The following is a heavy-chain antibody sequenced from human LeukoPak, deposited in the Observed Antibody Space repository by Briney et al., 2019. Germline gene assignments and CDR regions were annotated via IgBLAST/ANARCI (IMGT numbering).Heavy chain of an antibody. Sequence: SETLSLTCTVSGGSISSYYWSWIRQPPGKGLEWIGYIYYSGYTNYNPSLKSRVTISVDTSKNQFSLKLSSVTAADTAVYYCARDCSGGSCLNYWGQGTLVTVSS. J-gene: IGHJ4*02. CDR3: ARDCSGGSCLNY. CDR2: IYYSGYT. V-gene: IGHV4-59*12. D-gene: IGHD2-15*01. CDR1: GGSISSYY.